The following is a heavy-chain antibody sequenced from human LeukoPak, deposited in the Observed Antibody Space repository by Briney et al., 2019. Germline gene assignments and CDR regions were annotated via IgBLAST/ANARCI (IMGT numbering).Heavy chain of an antibody. J-gene: IGHJ4*02. Sequence: SVKVSCKASGGTFSSYAISWVRQAPGQGLEWIGGIIPIFGTANYAQKFQGRVTITADESTSTAYMELSSLRSEDTAVYYCARDSDAARTFDYWGQGTLVTVSS. V-gene: IGHV1-69*13. CDR3: ARDSDAARTFDY. CDR2: IIPIFGTA. CDR1: GGTFSSYA. D-gene: IGHD6-25*01.